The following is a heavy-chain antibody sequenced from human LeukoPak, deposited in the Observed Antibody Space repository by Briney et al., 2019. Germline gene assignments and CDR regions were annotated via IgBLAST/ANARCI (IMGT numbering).Heavy chain of an antibody. V-gene: IGHV3-7*03. D-gene: IGHD1-26*01. CDR3: ARLVRGSNYYMDV. CDR1: GFTFSRYW. J-gene: IGHJ6*03. CDR2: IKKDGSEK. Sequence: GGSLRLSCAASGFTFSRYWMNWVRQTPGKGLEWVANIKKDGSEKHYVDSVKGRFTISRDNAKNSLYLQMNSLRAEDTAVYYCARLVRGSNYYMDVWGKGTTVTVSS.